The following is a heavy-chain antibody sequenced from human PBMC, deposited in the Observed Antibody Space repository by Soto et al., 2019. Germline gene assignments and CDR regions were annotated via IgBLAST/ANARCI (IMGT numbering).Heavy chain of an antibody. CDR3: ARESSQAGNWFDP. V-gene: IGHV1-2*04. CDR2: INPNSGGT. J-gene: IGHJ5*02. Sequence: AASVKVSCKASGYTFTGYYMHWVRQAPGQGLEWMGWINPNSGGTNYAQKFQGWVTMTRDTSISTAYMELSRLRSDDTAVYYCARESSQAGNWFDPWGQGTLVTVSS. CDR1: GYTFTGYY. D-gene: IGHD6-13*01.